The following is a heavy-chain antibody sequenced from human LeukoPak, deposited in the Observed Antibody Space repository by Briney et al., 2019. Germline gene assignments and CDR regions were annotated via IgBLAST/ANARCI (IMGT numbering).Heavy chain of an antibody. CDR1: GFSFSDYD. CDR2: ITGSGGST. Sequence: GGSLRLSCAASGFSFSDYDIHWVRLAPGKGLEWVSSITGSGGSTYYGDSVKGRFTISRDNSKNTLYLQMNSLRAEDTAVYYCAKGYYMDVWGKGTTVTVSS. J-gene: IGHJ6*03. CDR3: AKGYYMDV. V-gene: IGHV3-23*01.